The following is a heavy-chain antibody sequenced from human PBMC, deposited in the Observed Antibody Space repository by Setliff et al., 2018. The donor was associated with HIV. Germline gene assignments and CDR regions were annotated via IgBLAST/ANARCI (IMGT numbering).Heavy chain of an antibody. V-gene: IGHV1-18*01. CDR3: ARTKIFSAGFRGYLTGPINWFDP. D-gene: IGHD3-10*01. CDR1: GYTFTSYG. J-gene: IGHJ5*02. Sequence: ASVKVSCKASGYTFTSYGISWVRQAPGQGLEWMGWLSAYNGNTNYAQKLQGRVTMTTDTSTSTAYMELRSLRSDDTAVYSCARTKIFSAGFRGYLTGPINWFDPWGQGTLVTVSS. CDR2: LSAYNGNT.